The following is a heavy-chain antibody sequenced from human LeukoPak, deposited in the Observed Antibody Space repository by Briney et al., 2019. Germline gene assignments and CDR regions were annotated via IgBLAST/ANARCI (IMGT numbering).Heavy chain of an antibody. V-gene: IGHV3-30-3*01. CDR1: GFTFSNYA. J-gene: IGHJ4*02. D-gene: IGHD2-2*01. CDR3: ARDLFRYCSSASCRGSFDY. Sequence: QPGGSLRLSCAASGFTFSNYAMHWVRQAPGKGLEWVAVISYDGSNKYYADSVKGRFTISRDNSKNTLYLQMNSLRAEDTAVYYCARDLFRYCSSASCRGSFDYWGQGSLVTVSS. CDR2: ISYDGSNK.